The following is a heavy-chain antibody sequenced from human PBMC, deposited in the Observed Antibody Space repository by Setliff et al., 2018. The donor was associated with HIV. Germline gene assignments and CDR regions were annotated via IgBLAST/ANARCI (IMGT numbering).Heavy chain of an antibody. CDR3: ATLSNYGSWFGSGSQY. D-gene: IGHD3-10*01. V-gene: IGHV1-24*01. Sequence: ASVKVSCKVSGYTLSDLPMHWVRQAPGKGLEWMGGFDPEEGERIYAQKFQGRITVTEDTSADTAYMELRSLRPEDTAVYYCATLSNYGSWFGSGSQYWGQGSLVTVSS. CDR1: GYTLSDLP. J-gene: IGHJ4*02. CDR2: FDPEEGER.